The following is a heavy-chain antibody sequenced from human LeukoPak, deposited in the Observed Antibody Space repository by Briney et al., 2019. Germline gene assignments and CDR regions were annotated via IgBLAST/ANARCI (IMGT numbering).Heavy chain of an antibody. CDR2: ISAYNGNT. V-gene: IGHV1-18*04. D-gene: IGHD3-10*01. Sequence: GASVKVSCKASGYTFTGYYMHWVRQAPGQGLEWMGWISAYNGNTNYAQKLQGRVTMTTDTSTSTAYMELRSLRSDDTAVYYCARAKGEWRDYYYYMDVWGKGTTVTVSS. J-gene: IGHJ6*03. CDR3: ARAKGEWRDYYYYMDV. CDR1: GYTFTGYY.